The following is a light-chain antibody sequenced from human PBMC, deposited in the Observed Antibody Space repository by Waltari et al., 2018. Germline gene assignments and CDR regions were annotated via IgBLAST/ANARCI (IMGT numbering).Light chain of an antibody. J-gene: IGLJ2*01. CDR1: SSAVGGYNY. CDR2: DVS. Sequence: QSALTQPRSVSGSPGQSVTISCTGTSSAVGGYNYVSWYQQPPGKAPKLMIYDVSKRPSGVPDPFSGSKSGNTASLTISGLQAEDEADYYCCSYAGSYTHVVFGGGTKLTVL. V-gene: IGLV2-11*01. CDR3: CSYAGSYTHVV.